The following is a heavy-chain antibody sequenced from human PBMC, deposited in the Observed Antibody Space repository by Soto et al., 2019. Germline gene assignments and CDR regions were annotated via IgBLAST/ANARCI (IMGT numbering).Heavy chain of an antibody. D-gene: IGHD3-10*01. J-gene: IGHJ6*02. Sequence: EVQLVESGGGLVKPGGSLTLSCVASGFTFTTYCMHWVRQAPGKGLEYLSAISNDAVHTYYANSVKDRFTISRDNXKXXLHRHLGSLRPDDIAVYYCARGHLPGAYLSYGMAVWGQGTTVTVSS. CDR2: ISNDAVHT. V-gene: IGHV3-64*01. CDR3: ARGHLPGAYLSYGMAV. CDR1: GFTFTTYC.